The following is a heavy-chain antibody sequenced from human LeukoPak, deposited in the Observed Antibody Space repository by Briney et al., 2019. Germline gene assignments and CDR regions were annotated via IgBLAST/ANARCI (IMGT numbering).Heavy chain of an antibody. V-gene: IGHV3-23*01. D-gene: IGHD3-22*01. CDR1: GFTFRGYW. CDR3: AKGGGYYYDSSGYPYYYYMDV. J-gene: IGHJ6*03. CDR2: ISGSGGST. Sequence: GGSLRLSCAASGFTFRGYWMSWVRQAPGKGLEWVSAISGSGGSTYYADSVKGRFTISRDNSKNTLYLQMNSLRAEDTAVYYCAKGGGYYYDSSGYPYYYYMDVWGKGTTVTVSS.